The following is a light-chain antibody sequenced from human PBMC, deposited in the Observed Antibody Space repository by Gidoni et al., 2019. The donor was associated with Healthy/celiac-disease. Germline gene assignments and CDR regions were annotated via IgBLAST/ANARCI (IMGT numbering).Light chain of an antibody. CDR2: GAS. V-gene: IGKV3-20*01. J-gene: IGKJ4*01. CDR3: QQYGSSPKLT. CDR1: QSVSSSY. Sequence: ELVLTQSPATLSLSPGERATLSCRASQSVSSSYLAWYQQKPGQAPRLLIYGASSRATGIPDRFSGSGSGTDFTLTISRLEPEDFAVYYCQQYGSSPKLTFGGGTKVEIK.